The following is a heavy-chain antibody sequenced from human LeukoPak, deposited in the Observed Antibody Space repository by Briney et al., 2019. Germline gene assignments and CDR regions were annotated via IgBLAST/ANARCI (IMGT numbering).Heavy chain of an antibody. CDR2: INPSGST. Sequence: SETLSLTCAVYGGSFSGYYWTWIRHTPEKGLEWIGEINPSGSTNYNPSLKSRVTISVDTSKNQFSLNLSSVTAADTAVYYCARGRHDITMIVVIMTAVSYYLDVWGKGTTVTVS. D-gene: IGHD3-22*01. V-gene: IGHV4-34*01. J-gene: IGHJ6*03. CDR3: ARGRHDITMIVVIMTAVSYYLDV. CDR1: GGSFSGYY.